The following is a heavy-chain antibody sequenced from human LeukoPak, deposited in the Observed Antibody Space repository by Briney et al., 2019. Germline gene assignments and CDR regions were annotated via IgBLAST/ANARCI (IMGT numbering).Heavy chain of an antibody. Sequence: SQTPSLTCTVSGGSISSGGYYWSWIRQHPGKGLEWIGYIYYSGSTYYNPSLKSRVTISVDTSKNQFSLKLSSVTAADTAVYYCAGTRFNIDAFDIWGQGTMVTVSS. D-gene: IGHD1-7*01. CDR1: GGSISSGGYY. CDR3: AGTRFNIDAFDI. CDR2: IYYSGST. J-gene: IGHJ3*02. V-gene: IGHV4-31*03.